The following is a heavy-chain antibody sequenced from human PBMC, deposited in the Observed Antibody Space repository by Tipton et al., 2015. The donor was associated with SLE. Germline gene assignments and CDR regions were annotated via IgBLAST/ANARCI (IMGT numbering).Heavy chain of an antibody. Sequence: SLRLSCAASGFTFSSYAMHWVRQAPGKGLEWVAVISYDGSNKYYADSVKGRFTISRDNSKNTLYLQMNSLRAEDTAVYYCAKDPQVVAASYYFDYWGQGTLVTVSS. J-gene: IGHJ4*02. D-gene: IGHD2-15*01. CDR1: GFTFSSYA. V-gene: IGHV3-30-3*01. CDR2: ISYDGSNK. CDR3: AKDPQVVAASYYFDY.